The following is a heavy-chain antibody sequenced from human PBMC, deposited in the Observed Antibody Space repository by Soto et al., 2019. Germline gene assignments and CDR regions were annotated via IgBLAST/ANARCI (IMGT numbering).Heavy chain of an antibody. Sequence: PGESLKISCKGSGYSFTNYWIGWVRQMPGKGLEWMGIIYPGDSDTRYSPSFQGQVTISADKSISTAYLQWSSLKASDTAMYYCARPLDPTVVTPGAFDIWGQGTMVTVSS. J-gene: IGHJ3*02. CDR3: ARPLDPTVVTPGAFDI. D-gene: IGHD4-17*01. V-gene: IGHV5-51*01. CDR2: IYPGDSDT. CDR1: GYSFTNYW.